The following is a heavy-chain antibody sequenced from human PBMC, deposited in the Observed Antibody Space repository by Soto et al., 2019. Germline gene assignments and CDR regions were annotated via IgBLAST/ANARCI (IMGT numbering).Heavy chain of an antibody. CDR1: GYTFITYG. Sequence: QVQLVQSGAEVKKPGASVKVSCKASGYTFITYGVSWVRQAPGQGLDWLGWISTYNGNTRYAERLQGRVTMTTDTTTNTDYMELRNLRSDDAAVYYCARGPTDYYDNSDNYSLDYWGQGTLVTVSS. V-gene: IGHV1-18*01. CDR2: ISTYNGNT. J-gene: IGHJ4*02. D-gene: IGHD3-22*01. CDR3: ARGPTDYYDNSDNYSLDY.